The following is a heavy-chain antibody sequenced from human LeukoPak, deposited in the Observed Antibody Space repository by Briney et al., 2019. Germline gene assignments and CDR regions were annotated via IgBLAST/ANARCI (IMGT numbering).Heavy chain of an antibody. CDR2: IYYSGST. CDR3: ARLYSGSYLPDQ. Sequence: SETLSLTCTVSGSSISSSSYYWGWIRQPPGKGLAWIASIYYSGSTYYNPSLKSRVTISVDTSKNQFSLRLSSVTAADTAVYYCARLYSGSYLPDQWGQGTLVTVSS. V-gene: IGHV4-39*01. CDR1: GSSISSSSYY. J-gene: IGHJ4*02. D-gene: IGHD1-26*01.